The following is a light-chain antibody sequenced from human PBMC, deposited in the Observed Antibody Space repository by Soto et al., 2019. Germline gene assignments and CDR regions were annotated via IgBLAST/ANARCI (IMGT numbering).Light chain of an antibody. CDR2: DAS. V-gene: IGKV3-11*01. CDR3: QQRNNWPPDIT. Sequence: EIVLTQSPVTLSLSPGDRATLSCRASQTVSTYLAWYQQKPGQAPRLLIYDASNSATGIPARFRGSGSGTDLTLTISSLEPEDFAVYYCQQRNNWPPDITFGQGTRLDMK. CDR1: QTVSTY. J-gene: IGKJ5*01.